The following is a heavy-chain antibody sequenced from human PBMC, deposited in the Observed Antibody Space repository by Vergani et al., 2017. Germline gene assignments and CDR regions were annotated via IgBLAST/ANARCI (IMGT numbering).Heavy chain of an antibody. V-gene: IGHV4-59*13. CDR2: IYSTGST. Sequence: QVQLQQSGPGLVKPSQTLLLTCAISGDSVSSNSAAWSWIRQSPGKGLEWIGYIYSTGSTNYNPSLNSRVTMSVDTSKNQFSLKLRSVTAADTAVYFCARVMYRDEASTGYRLEGMDIWGQGTTVTISS. CDR1: GDSVSSNSAA. J-gene: IGHJ6*02. D-gene: IGHD3-9*01. CDR3: ARVMYRDEASTGYRLEGMDI.